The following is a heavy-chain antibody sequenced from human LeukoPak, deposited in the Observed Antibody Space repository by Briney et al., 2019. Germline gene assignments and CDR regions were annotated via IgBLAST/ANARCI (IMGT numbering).Heavy chain of an antibody. CDR1: GFTFSSYG. Sequence: PGGSLRLSCAASGFTFSSYGMHWVRPAPGKGLEWVAFIRYDGSNKYYADSVKGRFTISRDNSKNTLYLQMNSLRAEDTAVYYCAKSDYDILTGENYYFDYWGQGTLVTVSS. V-gene: IGHV3-30*02. J-gene: IGHJ4*02. D-gene: IGHD3-9*01. CDR3: AKSDYDILTGENYYFDY. CDR2: IRYDGSNK.